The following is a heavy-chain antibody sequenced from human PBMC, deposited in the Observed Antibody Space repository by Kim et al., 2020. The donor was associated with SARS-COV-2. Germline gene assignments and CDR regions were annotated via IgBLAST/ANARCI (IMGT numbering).Heavy chain of an antibody. V-gene: IGHV4-39*01. D-gene: IGHD6-19*01. CDR3: ARRGSSGQKGIVY. J-gene: IGHJ4*02. Sequence: YYPSLKRRVSISRDTSKNQFSLMLSSVTAADTAVYYCARRGSSGQKGIVYWGQGTLVTVSS.